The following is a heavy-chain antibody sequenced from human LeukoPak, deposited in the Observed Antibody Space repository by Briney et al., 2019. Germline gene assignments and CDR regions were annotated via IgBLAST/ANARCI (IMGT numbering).Heavy chain of an antibody. D-gene: IGHD2-15*01. CDR2: IIPILGIA. CDR3: AGGGYCSGGSCYGTPRHEFDY. V-gene: IGHV1-69*04. Sequence: GASVKVSCKASGGTFSSYAISWVRQAPGQGLEWMGRIIPILGIANYAQKFQGRVTITADKSTSTAYMELSSLRSEDTAVYYCAGGGYCSGGSCYGTPRHEFDYWGQGTLVTVSS. CDR1: GGTFSSYA. J-gene: IGHJ4*02.